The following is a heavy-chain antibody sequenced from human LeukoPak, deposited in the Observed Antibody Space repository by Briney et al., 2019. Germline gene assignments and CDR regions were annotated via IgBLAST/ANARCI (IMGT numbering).Heavy chain of an antibody. V-gene: IGHV1-2*02. CDR2: INPNSGGT. Sequence: ASAKVSCKASGYTFTGYYMHWVRQAPGQGLEWMGWINPNSGGTNYAQKLQGRVTMTRDTSISTAYMELSRLRSDDTAVYYCARENIVGATKGDAFDIWGQGTMVTVSS. CDR3: ARENIVGATKGDAFDI. D-gene: IGHD1-26*01. CDR1: GYTFTGYY. J-gene: IGHJ3*02.